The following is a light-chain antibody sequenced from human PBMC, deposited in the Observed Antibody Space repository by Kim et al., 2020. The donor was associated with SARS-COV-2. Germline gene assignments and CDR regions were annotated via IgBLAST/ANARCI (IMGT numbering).Light chain of an antibody. V-gene: IGKV1-5*03. CDR3: QHYNGY. J-gene: IGKJ2*01. Sequence: STLAASVGDRVTITCRASQSIDDWLAWYQQKPGKAPKLLIYKASTLASGVPSRFSGSGSGTEFTLTISSLQPDDFATYYCQHYNGYFGQGTKLEI. CDR2: KAS. CDR1: QSIDDW.